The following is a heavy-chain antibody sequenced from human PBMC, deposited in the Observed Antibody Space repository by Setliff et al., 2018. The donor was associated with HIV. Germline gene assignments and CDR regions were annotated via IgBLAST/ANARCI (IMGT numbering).Heavy chain of an antibody. D-gene: IGHD2-21*02. CDR1: GGSFSGYS. Sequence: PSETLSLTCAVYGGSFSGYSWGWIRQPPGKGLEWIGEINHSGTTYYNPSLRGRVTISVDRSRNQFSLTLNSVTAADTATYYCASRGIVVVTMSMPDEFFVHWGHGTLVTVSS. CDR3: ASRGIVVVTMSMPDEFFVH. CDR2: INHSGTT. J-gene: IGHJ1*01. V-gene: IGHV4-34*01.